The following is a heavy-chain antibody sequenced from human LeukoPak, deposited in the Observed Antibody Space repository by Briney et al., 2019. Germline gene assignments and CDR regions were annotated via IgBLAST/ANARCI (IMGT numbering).Heavy chain of an antibody. CDR1: GFTFSNAW. CDR2: IKSKTDGGTT. J-gene: IGHJ4*02. D-gene: IGHD6-6*01. CDR3: TTDWVEYSSSPWAEIN. V-gene: IGHV3-15*01. Sequence: NTGGSLRLSCAASGFTFSNAWMSWVRQAPGKGLEWVGRIKSKTDGGTTDYAAPVKGRFTISRDDSKNTLYLQMNSLKTEDTAVYYCTTDWVEYSSSPWAEINWGQGTLVTVSS.